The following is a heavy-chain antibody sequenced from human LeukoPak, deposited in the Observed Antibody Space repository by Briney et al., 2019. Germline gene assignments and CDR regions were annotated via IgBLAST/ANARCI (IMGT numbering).Heavy chain of an antibody. D-gene: IGHD3-22*01. CDR2: IKQDGSKK. Sequence: GGSLRLSCAASGFSFSSYGMHWVRQAPGKGLEWVANIKQDGSKKSYVDSVKGRFTISRDNAKNSLYLQMNSLRAEDTAVYYCAKSSYYDASGYYREYYFDYWGQGTLVTVSS. V-gene: IGHV3-7*03. CDR1: GFSFSSYG. J-gene: IGHJ4*02. CDR3: AKSSYYDASGYYREYYFDY.